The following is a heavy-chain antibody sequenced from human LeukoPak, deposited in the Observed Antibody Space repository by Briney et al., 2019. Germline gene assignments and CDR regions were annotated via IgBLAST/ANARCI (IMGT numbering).Heavy chain of an antibody. Sequence: TSETLSLTCTVSGGSISSYYWSWIRQPAGKGLEWIGRIYTSGSTNYNPSLKSRVTMSVDTSKNQFSLKLSSVTAADTAVYYCARDVKEPAALLWFGELKSAFDIWGQGTMVTVSS. CDR3: ARDVKEPAALLWFGELKSAFDI. CDR1: GGSISSYY. CDR2: IYTSGST. V-gene: IGHV4-4*07. D-gene: IGHD3-10*01. J-gene: IGHJ3*02.